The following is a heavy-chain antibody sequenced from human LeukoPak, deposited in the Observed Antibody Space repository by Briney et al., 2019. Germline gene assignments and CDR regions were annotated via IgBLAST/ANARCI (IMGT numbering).Heavy chain of an antibody. D-gene: IGHD3-3*01. CDR2: IIYDGSNK. CDR1: GFTFAGYG. J-gene: IGHJ6*02. CDR3: ARDNTIFGTYYYGMDV. V-gene: IGHV3-30*03. Sequence: PGTSLRLSCTASGFTFAGYGTHWVRQAPGKGLEWVALIIYDGSNKYHVDSVKGRFTVSRDNSKDTLYLQMNSLRAEDTAVYYCARDNTIFGTYYYGMDVWGQGTTVTVSS.